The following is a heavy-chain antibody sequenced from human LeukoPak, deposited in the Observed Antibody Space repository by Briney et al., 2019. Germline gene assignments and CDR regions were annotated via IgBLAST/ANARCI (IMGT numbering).Heavy chain of an antibody. J-gene: IGHJ3*02. Sequence: GGSLRLSCAASGFTFSSYSMNWVRQAPGKGLEWVSSISSSSSYIYYADSLKGRFTISRDNAKNSLYLQMNSLRAEDTAVYYCARSLSGNYDDDAFDIWGQGTMVTVSS. V-gene: IGHV3-21*01. CDR3: ARSLSGNYDDDAFDI. CDR2: ISSSSSYI. CDR1: GFTFSSYS. D-gene: IGHD1-26*01.